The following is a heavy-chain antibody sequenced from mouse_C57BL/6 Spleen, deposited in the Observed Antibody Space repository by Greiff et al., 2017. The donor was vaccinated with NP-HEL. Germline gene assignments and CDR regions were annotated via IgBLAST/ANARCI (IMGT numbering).Heavy chain of an antibody. CDR2: INPSTGGT. V-gene: IGHV1-43*01. Sequence: EVQLQQSGPELVKPGASVKISCKASGYSFTGYYMHWVKQSSEKSLEWIGEINPSTGGTSYNQKFKGKATLTVDKSSSTAYMQLKSLTYEDSAVYYCAIPTTVVAPYWYFDVWGTGTTVTVSS. CDR3: AIPTTVVAPYWYFDV. D-gene: IGHD1-1*01. J-gene: IGHJ1*03. CDR1: GYSFTGYY.